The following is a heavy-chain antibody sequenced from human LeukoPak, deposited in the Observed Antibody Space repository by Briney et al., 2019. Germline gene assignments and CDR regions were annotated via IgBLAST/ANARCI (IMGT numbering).Heavy chain of an antibody. D-gene: IGHD5-18*01. CDR3: ARANTAMETGTYYYYGMDV. Sequence: ASVTVSCTASGYPFTVYYLHWVRQAPGQGLEWMGWINPNSGFTNYAQKFQGRVTMTRDTSISTAYMELSRLRSDDTAVYSCARANTAMETGTYYYYGMDVWGQGTTVTVSS. CDR1: GYPFTVYY. CDR2: INPNSGFT. J-gene: IGHJ6*02. V-gene: IGHV1-2*02.